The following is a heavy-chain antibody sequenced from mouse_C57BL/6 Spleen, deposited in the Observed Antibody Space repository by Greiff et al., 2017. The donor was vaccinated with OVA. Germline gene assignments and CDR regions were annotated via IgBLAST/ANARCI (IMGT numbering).Heavy chain of an antibody. CDR2: IYPGSGST. D-gene: IGHD2-1*01. CDR3: TRYGSYLDY. Sequence: QVQLQQPGAELVKPGASVKMSCKASGYTFTSYWITWVKQRPGQGLEWIGDIYPGSGSTNYNEKFKSQATLTVDTSSSTAYLQLSSLTSEDSAVYYCTRYGSYLDYWGQGTTLTVSS. V-gene: IGHV1-55*01. J-gene: IGHJ2*01. CDR1: GYTFTSYW.